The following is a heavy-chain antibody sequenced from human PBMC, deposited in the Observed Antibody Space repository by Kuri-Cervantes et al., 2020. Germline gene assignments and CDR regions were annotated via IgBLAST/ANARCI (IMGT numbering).Heavy chain of an antibody. J-gene: IGHJ6*02. D-gene: IGHD5-12*01. CDR2: ISSSSSYK. CDR3: ARVHYSGYDSPIHYHYGMDV. CDR1: GFTFSGYS. V-gene: IGHV3-21*01. Sequence: GGSLRLSCAASGFTFSGYSVNWVRQAPGKGLEWVSSISSSSSYKYYADSVKGRFTISRDNAKSSLYLQMNSLRAEDTAVYYCARVHYSGYDSPIHYHYGMDVWGQGTTVTVSS.